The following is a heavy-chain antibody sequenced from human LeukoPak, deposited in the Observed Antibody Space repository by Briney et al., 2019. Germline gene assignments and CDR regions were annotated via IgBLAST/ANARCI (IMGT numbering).Heavy chain of an antibody. J-gene: IGHJ5*02. CDR3: ARLLYYYGSGSQKWIDP. Sequence: GESLKISCKGSGYSFTTYWIGLVRQMPGKGLELMGIIYPGDSDTRYSPSFQGQVTIAADKSISTAYLQWSTLKASDTAMYYCARLLYYYGSGSQKWIDPWGQGTLVSVSS. CDR2: IYPGDSDT. V-gene: IGHV5-51*01. CDR1: GYSFTTYW. D-gene: IGHD3-10*01.